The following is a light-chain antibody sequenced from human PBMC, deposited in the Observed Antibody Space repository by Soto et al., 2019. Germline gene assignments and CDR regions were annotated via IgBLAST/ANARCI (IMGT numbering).Light chain of an antibody. CDR1: QSVSSTY. V-gene: IGKV3-20*01. Sequence: EILLTQSPCTLSLSPGERATLSCRASQSVSSTYLAWYQQKPGQAPRLLIYGASGRATGIPDRFSGSGSGTDYTLTITRLGPEDFEVYYCQQYYSSPWTFGQGTKVDIK. J-gene: IGKJ1*01. CDR2: GAS. CDR3: QQYYSSPWT.